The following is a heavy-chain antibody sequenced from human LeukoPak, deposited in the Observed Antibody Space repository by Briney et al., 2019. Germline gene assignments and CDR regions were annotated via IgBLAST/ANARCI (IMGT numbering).Heavy chain of an antibody. CDR2: IYPRDSDT. D-gene: IGHD5-12*01. CDR3: ARRQYSGYDFDF. V-gene: IGHV5-51*01. J-gene: IGHJ4*02. CDR1: GYTFTNYW. Sequence: LGESLKISCKASGYTFTNYWIGWVRQMPGKGLEWMGIIYPRDSDTRYSPSFQGQVTVSADKSISTAYLQWNTLEASDTAMYYCARRQYSGYDFDFWGQGTLVTVSS.